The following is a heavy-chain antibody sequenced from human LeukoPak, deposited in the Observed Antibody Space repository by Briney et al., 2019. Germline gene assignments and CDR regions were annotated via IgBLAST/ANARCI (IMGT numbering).Heavy chain of an antibody. J-gene: IGHJ4*02. Sequence: KPSETLSLTCTVSGVSISSYYWSWIRQPPGKGLEWIAYIYNSGSTKHNPSLKSRVTISVDTSKNQLSLTMSSVTAADTAVYYCARHRTDGTDSFDYWGQGSLVTVSS. D-gene: IGHD3/OR15-3a*01. CDR1: GVSISSYY. CDR3: ARHRTDGTDSFDY. V-gene: IGHV4-59*08. CDR2: IYNSGST.